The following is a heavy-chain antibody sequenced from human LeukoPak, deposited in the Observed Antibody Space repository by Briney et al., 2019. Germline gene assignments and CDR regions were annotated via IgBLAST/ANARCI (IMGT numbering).Heavy chain of an antibody. CDR2: ISGSGGST. Sequence: GGSLRLSCAASGFTFSSYAMSWVRQAPGKGPEWVSDISGSGGSTYYADSVKGRFTISRDNSKNTLYLQMNSLRAEDTAAYYCAKDNVVVPTAGDYFDYWGQGTLVTVSS. CDR3: AKDNVVVPTAGDYFDY. V-gene: IGHV3-23*01. D-gene: IGHD2-2*01. J-gene: IGHJ4*02. CDR1: GFTFSSYA.